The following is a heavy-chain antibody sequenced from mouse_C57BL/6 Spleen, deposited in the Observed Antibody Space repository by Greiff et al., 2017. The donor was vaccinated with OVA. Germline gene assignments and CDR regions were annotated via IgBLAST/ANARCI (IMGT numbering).Heavy chain of an antibody. CDR2: ISYDGSN. D-gene: IGHD1-1*01. CDR3: AREGYGSSFDY. Sequence: EVKLMESGPGLVKPSQSLSLTCSVTGYSITSGYYWNWIRQFPGNKLEWMGYISYDGSNNYNPSLKNRISITRDTSKNQFFLKLNSVTTEDTATYYCAREGYGSSFDYWGQGTTLTVSS. J-gene: IGHJ2*01. CDR1: GYSITSGYY. V-gene: IGHV3-6*01.